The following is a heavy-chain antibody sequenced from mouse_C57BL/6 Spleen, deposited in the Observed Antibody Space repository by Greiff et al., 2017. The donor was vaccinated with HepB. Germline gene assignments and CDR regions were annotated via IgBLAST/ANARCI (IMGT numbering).Heavy chain of an antibody. CDR2: ISNGGGST. V-gene: IGHV5-12*01. J-gene: IGHJ3*01. CDR3: ARPFSFITTVVEGAWFAY. CDR1: GFTFSDYY. D-gene: IGHD1-1*01. Sequence: EVQVVESGGGLVQPGGSLKLSCAASGFTFSDYYMYWVRQTPEKRLEWVAYISNGGGSTYYPDTVKGRFTISRDNAKNTLYLQMSRLKSEDTAMYYCARPFSFITTVVEGAWFAYWGQGTLVTVSA.